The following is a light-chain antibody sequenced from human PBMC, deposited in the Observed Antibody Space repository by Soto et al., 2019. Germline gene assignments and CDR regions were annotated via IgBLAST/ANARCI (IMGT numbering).Light chain of an antibody. CDR1: QGISPY. J-gene: IGKJ1*01. CDR3: QNYNGGPST. CDR2: AAS. V-gene: IGKV1-27*01. Sequence: DIQMTQSPSSLSASVGDRVTITCRASQGISPYLVWYQQKPGTVPKLLIFAASTLQSGFPSRFSGSGSGTDFTLTISSLQPEDVATYYCQNYNGGPSTLGQGTKVEIK.